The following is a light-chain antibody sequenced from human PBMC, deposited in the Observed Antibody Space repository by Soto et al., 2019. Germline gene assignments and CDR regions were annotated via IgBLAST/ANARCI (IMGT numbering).Light chain of an antibody. CDR2: GES. CDR3: QQYGSSGT. CDR1: QSVSSSY. J-gene: IGKJ1*01. Sequence: EIVLTQSPGTLSLSPGERSTLSCMASQSVSSSYLAWYQQKPGQAPRLLIYGESNRATGIPDRFSGSGSGTDFTLTISRLEPEDFAVYYCQQYGSSGTFGQGTKVDIK. V-gene: IGKV3-20*01.